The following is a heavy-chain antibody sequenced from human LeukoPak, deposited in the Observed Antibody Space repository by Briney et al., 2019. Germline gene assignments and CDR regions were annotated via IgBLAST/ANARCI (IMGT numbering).Heavy chain of an antibody. CDR2: IKEDGSAK. CDR1: GFTFSTSW. V-gene: IGHV3-7*01. CDR3: ARDKAYNSFDL. J-gene: IGHJ5*02. D-gene: IGHD1-14*01. Sequence: GGSLRLSCAASGFTFSTSWMTWVRQAPGKGLEWVANIKEDGSAKNYVDFVKGRFTISRDYAKNALYLQMNSLRVEDTAVYYCARDKAYNSFDLWGQGTLVIVSS.